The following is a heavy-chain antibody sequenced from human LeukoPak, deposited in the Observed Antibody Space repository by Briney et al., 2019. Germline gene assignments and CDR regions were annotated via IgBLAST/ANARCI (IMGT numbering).Heavy chain of an antibody. D-gene: IGHD3-22*01. CDR3: ARGAITTFDY. V-gene: IGHV3-21*01. Sequence: AGGSLRLSCAASGFSFSSYTMHWVRQAPGKGLEWVSSISTTSTYIYYADAVKGRFTISRDNAKNSLDLQMNTLSAEDTAMYFCARGAITTFDYWGQGAQVTVSS. CDR2: ISTTSTYI. J-gene: IGHJ4*02. CDR1: GFSFSSYT.